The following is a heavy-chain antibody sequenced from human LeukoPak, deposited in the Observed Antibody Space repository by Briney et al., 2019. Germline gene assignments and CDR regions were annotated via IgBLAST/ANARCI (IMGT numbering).Heavy chain of an antibody. V-gene: IGHV3-7*04. CDR3: ARGDAFSGDH. Sequence: GGSLRLSCAVSGFAFSNFWMSWVRQAPGRGLEWVANIHPEGNEKYHVESVKGRFTISRDNAKNSLFLQMNGLRVEDTAVYYCARGDAFSGDHWGQGTLVTVSS. CDR1: GFAFSNFW. CDR2: IHPEGNEK. J-gene: IGHJ4*02.